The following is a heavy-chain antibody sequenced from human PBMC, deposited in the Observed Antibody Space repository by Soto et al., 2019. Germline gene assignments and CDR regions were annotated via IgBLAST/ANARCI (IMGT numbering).Heavy chain of an antibody. Sequence: QVQLVQSGAEVKKPGASVKVSCKASGYTFTSYGISWVRQAPGQGLEWMGWISAYNGNTNYAQKLQGRVTMTTATSTSTAYRELRSLRSDDTAVYYCARDPLPDSSGHNWFDPWGQGTLVTVSS. J-gene: IGHJ5*02. CDR3: ARDPLPDSSGHNWFDP. CDR2: ISAYNGNT. D-gene: IGHD2-15*01. V-gene: IGHV1-18*01. CDR1: GYTFTSYG.